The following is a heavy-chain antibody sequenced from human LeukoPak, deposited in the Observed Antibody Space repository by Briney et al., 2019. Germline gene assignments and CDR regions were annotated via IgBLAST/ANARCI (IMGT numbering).Heavy chain of an antibody. CDR1: GYTFTGYY. V-gene: IGHV1-69*13. J-gene: IGHJ6*03. D-gene: IGHD4/OR15-4a*01. CDR2: IIPLFGTA. CDR3: ARAGLAGVLQYYYYYMDV. Sequence: GASVKVSCKASGYTFTGYYMHWVRQAPGQGLEWMGGIIPLFGTANYAQKSQGRVTITADESTSTAYMELSSLRSEDTAVYYCARAGLAGVLQYYYYYMDVWGKGTTVTVSS.